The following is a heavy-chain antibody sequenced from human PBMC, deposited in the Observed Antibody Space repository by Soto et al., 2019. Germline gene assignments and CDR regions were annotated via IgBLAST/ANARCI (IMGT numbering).Heavy chain of an antibody. CDR1: GFTFSSYA. CDR2: ISSEGRNK. V-gene: IGHV3-30*18. Sequence: QVQLVESGGGVVQPGRSLRLSCAASGFTFSSYAMHWVRQAPGKGLEWVAVISSEGRNKFYADSVKGRYTISRDNSKNTVYRQMISLGVEEAAMLYWAQDSPVNDIWGQGTMVTVSS. J-gene: IGHJ3*02. CDR3: AQDSPVNDI. D-gene: IGHD3-16*02.